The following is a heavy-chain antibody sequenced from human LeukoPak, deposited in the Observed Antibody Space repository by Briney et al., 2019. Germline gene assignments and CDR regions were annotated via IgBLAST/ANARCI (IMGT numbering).Heavy chain of an antibody. CDR1: GYTFTGHY. V-gene: IGHV1-2*02. J-gene: IGHJ6*02. CDR2: INPNSGGT. CDR3: ARVRMAAAGYYYYYCGMDV. Sequence: ASVKVSCKASGYTFTGHYMHWVRQAPGQGLEWMGWINPNSGGTNYAQKFQGRVTMTRDTSISTAYMELSRLRSDDTAVYYCARVRMAAAGYYYYYCGMDVWGQGTTVTVSS. D-gene: IGHD6-13*01.